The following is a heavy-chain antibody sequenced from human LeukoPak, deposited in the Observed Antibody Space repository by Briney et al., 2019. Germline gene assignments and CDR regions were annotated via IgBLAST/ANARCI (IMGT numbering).Heavy chain of an antibody. CDR1: GFTFNIYG. CDR2: ISGGGENT. V-gene: IGHV3-23*01. CDR3: TEDVGPGYDWFDP. D-gene: IGHD1-1*01. Sequence: GGSLRLSCAASGFTFNIYGMSWVRQAPGKGLEWVSTISGGGENTHYADSVKGRFTVSRDNSKNTMYLQMNNLRGDDTALYYCTEDVGPGYDWFDPWGQGTQVTVSS. J-gene: IGHJ5*02.